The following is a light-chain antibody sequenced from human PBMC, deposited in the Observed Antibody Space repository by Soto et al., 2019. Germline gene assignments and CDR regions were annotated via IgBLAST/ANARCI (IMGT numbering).Light chain of an antibody. CDR1: QSISRY. CDR3: QESYRAPSFT. J-gene: IGKJ3*01. Sequence: DIQMTQSPSSLSASIGDRVTITFRASQSISRYLNWYQHKQGRTHKLLIYAASSLQSGVPSRFSGSGTRTDLALTISSLQPEDFATYYCQESYRAPSFTFGPGTKVDIK. CDR2: AAS. V-gene: IGKV1-39*01.